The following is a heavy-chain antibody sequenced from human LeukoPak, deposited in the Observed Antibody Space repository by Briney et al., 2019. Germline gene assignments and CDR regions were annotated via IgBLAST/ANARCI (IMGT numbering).Heavy chain of an antibody. D-gene: IGHD1-26*01. Sequence: PSETLSLTCNVSGGSISTTTNSWGWAWIRQRPTKGLERIGSIYYGGRPYYTSSLKTRVTISVDPSNNQFSLKLASLTAADTAVYYCARRPIVGSTGFYFDPWGPGTLVTVSS. CDR3: ARRPIVGSTGFYFDP. CDR2: IYYGGRP. V-gene: IGHV4-39*01. J-gene: IGHJ5*02. CDR1: GGSISTTTNS.